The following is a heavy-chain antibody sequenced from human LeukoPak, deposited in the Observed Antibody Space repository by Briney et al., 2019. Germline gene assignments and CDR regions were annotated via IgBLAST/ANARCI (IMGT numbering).Heavy chain of an antibody. D-gene: IGHD4-17*01. V-gene: IGHV4-61*02. Sequence: SETLSLTCTVSVGSISSGSYYWSWIRQPAGKGLEWIGRIYTSGSTNYNPSLKSRVTISVDTSKNQFSLKLSSVTAADTAVYYCARGAPHDYGDYVVPYYYYYYMDVWGKGTTVTVSS. CDR1: VGSISSGSYY. CDR2: IYTSGST. J-gene: IGHJ6*03. CDR3: ARGAPHDYGDYVVPYYYYYYMDV.